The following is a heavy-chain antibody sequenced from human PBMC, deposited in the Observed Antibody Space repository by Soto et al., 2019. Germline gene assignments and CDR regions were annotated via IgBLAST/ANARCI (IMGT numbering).Heavy chain of an antibody. CDR3: ARQGFGPLHGLVDV. D-gene: IGHD3-10*01. CDR1: GGSISSYY. Sequence: QVQLQESGPGLVKPSETMSLSCTVSGGSISSYYWSWFRQSPGKRMEWIGYVHHSWGSSYNPSLQSRVAISLDTPTSQFSLTVTSVTAPDTAVYYCARQGFGPLHGLVDVWGQGTTVTVSS. V-gene: IGHV4-59*08. J-gene: IGHJ6*02. CDR2: VHHSWGS.